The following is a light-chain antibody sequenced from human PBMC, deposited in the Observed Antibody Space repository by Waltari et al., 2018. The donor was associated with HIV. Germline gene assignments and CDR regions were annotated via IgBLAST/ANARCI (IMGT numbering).Light chain of an antibody. CDR1: RSEVGGYEY. J-gene: IGLJ2*01. CDR3: SSYAGRNTLL. V-gene: IGLV2-8*01. Sequence: QSALTQPPSASGPPGPAVTISCTGTRSEVGGYEYVSWYQQHPGKAPKLMISEVNKRPSGVPDRFSGSRSGNTASLTVSGLQAEDEAHYYCSSYAGRNTLLFGGGTKLTVL. CDR2: EVN.